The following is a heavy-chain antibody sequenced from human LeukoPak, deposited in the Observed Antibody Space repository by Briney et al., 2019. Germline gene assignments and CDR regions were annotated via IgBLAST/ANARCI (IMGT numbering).Heavy chain of an antibody. V-gene: IGHV4-59*03. CDR1: GGSISSYY. Sequence: SETLSLTCTVSGGSISSYYWSWIRQPPGKGLEWIGYIYHSGSTNYNPSLKSRVTISVDTSKNQFSLNLYSVTAADTAVYYCVAYKFLLSWSAFDFWGRGTMVTVSS. CDR2: IYHSGST. CDR3: VAYKFLLSWSAFDF. J-gene: IGHJ3*01. D-gene: IGHD6-13*01.